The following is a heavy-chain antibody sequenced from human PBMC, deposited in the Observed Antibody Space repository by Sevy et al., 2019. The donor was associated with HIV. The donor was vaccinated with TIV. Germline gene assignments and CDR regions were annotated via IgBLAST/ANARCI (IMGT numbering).Heavy chain of an antibody. Sequence: ASEKVSCKASGYTFPSYAMNWVRQAPGQGLEWMGWINTNTGNPTYAQGFTGRFVFSLDTSVSTAYLQISSLKAEDTAVYYCARDPNFVIAAETYFDYWGQGTLVTVSS. CDR1: GYTFPSYA. J-gene: IGHJ4*02. CDR3: ARDPNFVIAAETYFDY. V-gene: IGHV7-4-1*02. D-gene: IGHD6-6*01. CDR2: INTNTGNP.